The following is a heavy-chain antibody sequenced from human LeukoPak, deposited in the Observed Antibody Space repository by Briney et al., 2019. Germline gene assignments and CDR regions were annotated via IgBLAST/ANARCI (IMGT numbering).Heavy chain of an antibody. D-gene: IGHD4-17*01. J-gene: IGHJ4*02. CDR3: ARGSTTVTHRGGFDS. Sequence: PGGSLRLSCAASGFTFSSYWMTWVRQAPGKGLEWAANIKQQGSEKYYVDFAEGRFTISRDNAKNSLYLQMNSLRAEDTAMYYCARGSTTVTHRGGFDSWGQGTLVTVSS. CDR2: IKQQGSEK. CDR1: GFTFSSYW. V-gene: IGHV3-7*01.